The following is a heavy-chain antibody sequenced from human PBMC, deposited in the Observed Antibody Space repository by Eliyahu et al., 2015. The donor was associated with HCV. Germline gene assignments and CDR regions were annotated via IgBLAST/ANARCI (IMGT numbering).Heavy chain of an antibody. CDR2: IIPVFGTP. D-gene: IGHD5-12*01. Sequence: EMKKPGSSVKVSCKASGGTFNRFAISWVRQAPGQGLEWMGGIIPVFGTPKYAQKFQGRVTIIGDESTSTVYMELSSLRSEDTAVYYCARRAYSGYDWGVYFDFWGQGTLVSVSS. V-gene: IGHV1-69*01. J-gene: IGHJ4*02. CDR3: ARRAYSGYDWGVYFDF. CDR1: GGTFNRFA.